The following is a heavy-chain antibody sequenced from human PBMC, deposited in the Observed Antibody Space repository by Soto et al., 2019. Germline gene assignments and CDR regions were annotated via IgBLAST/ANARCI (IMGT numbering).Heavy chain of an antibody. J-gene: IGHJ4*02. D-gene: IGHD3-22*01. V-gene: IGHV3-66*01. CDR3: ARDTPLFSFGYQRGNYFDY. CDR2: IYSGDRT. Sequence: GGSLRLSCVVSGLTVSSNSMNWVRQAPGQGLEWVSIIYSGDRTNYADSVKGRFAISRDTSRNTLYLQMSSLRVEDTAVYYCARDTPLFSFGYQRGNYFDYWGQGALVTVSS. CDR1: GLTVSSNS.